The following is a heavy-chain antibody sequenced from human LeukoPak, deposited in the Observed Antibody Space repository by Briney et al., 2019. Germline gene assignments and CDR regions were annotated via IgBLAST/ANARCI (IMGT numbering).Heavy chain of an antibody. J-gene: IGHJ3*02. Sequence: KVSCKASGYTFTNNWIGWVRQMPGKGLEWMGIIYPADSDTRYSPSFQGQVTISADKSISTAYLQWSSLKASDTAMYYCASEGIIAVGAAFDIWGQGTLVTVSS. CDR3: ASEGIIAVGAAFDI. V-gene: IGHV5-51*01. D-gene: IGHD2-15*01. CDR1: GYTFTNNW. CDR2: IYPADSDT.